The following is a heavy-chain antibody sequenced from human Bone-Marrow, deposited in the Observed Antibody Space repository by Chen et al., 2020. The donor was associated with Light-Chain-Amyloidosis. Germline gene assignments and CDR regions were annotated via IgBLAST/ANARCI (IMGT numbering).Heavy chain of an antibody. D-gene: IGHD6-6*01. CDR2: LSYDGSNK. Sequence: QVQLVESGGGVVQPGRSLRLSCAASGFTFSSYAMHWVRQAPGKGLEWVAVLSYDGSNKEYADSGKGRFTISRDNSKSTLYLQMNSLRAEDTAVYYCASRDSSSSSGYYYYGMDVWGQGTTVTVSS. V-gene: IGHV3-30-3*01. J-gene: IGHJ6*02. CDR1: GFTFSSYA. CDR3: ASRDSSSSSGYYYYGMDV.